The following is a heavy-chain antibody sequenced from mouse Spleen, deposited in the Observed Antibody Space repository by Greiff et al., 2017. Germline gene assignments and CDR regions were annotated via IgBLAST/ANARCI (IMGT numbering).Heavy chain of an antibody. D-gene: IGHD2-10*01. CDR2: ISSGGSYT. J-gene: IGHJ1*01. CDR3: TRDQAYYGNPYWYFDV. CDR1: GFTFSSYT. V-gene: IGHV5-6-4*01. Sequence: EVNLVESGGGLVKPGGSLKLSCAASGFTFSSYTMSWVRQTPEKRLEWVATISSGGSYTYYPDSVKGRFTISRDNAKNTLYLQMSSLKSEDTAMYYCTRDQAYYGNPYWYFDVWGAGTTVTVSS.